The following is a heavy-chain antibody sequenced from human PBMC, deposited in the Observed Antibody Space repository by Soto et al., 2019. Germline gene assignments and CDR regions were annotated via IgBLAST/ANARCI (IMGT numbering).Heavy chain of an antibody. J-gene: IGHJ5*02. CDR3: ARGEVPPGLAARANWFDP. CDR1: GDSVSSNSAA. CDR2: TYYRSKWYN. Sequence: PSQTLSLTCAISGDSVSSNSAAWNWIRQSPSRGLEWLGRTYYRSKWYNDYAVSVKSRITINPDTSKNQFSLQLNSVTPEDTAVYYCARGEVPPGLAARANWFDPWGQGTLVTVTS. V-gene: IGHV6-1*01. D-gene: IGHD6-6*01.